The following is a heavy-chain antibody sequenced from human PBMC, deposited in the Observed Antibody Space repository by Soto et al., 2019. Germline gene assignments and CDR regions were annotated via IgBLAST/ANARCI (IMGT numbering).Heavy chain of an antibody. CDR2: IYYSGST. D-gene: IGHD3-3*01. Sequence: QLQLQESGPGLVKPSETLSLTCTVSGGSISSSSYYWGWIRQPPGKGLEWIGSIYYSGSTYYNPSLKSRVTLSVDTSKNQFSLKLSSVTAADTAVYYCASSPSITIFGVVVLYSVDYWGQGTLVTVSS. CDR3: ASSPSITIFGVVVLYSVDY. CDR1: GGSISSSSYY. V-gene: IGHV4-39*01. J-gene: IGHJ4*02.